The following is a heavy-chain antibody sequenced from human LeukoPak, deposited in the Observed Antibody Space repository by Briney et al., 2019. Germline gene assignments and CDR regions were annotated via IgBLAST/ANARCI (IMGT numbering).Heavy chain of an antibody. CDR1: GYSFTSYW. J-gene: IGHJ6*02. V-gene: IGHV5-51*01. CDR2: IYPGDSGT. D-gene: IGHD3-22*01. CDR3: ARKPYYYDSSGYSTYYYYGMDV. Sequence: GESLKISCKGSGYSFTSYWIGWVRQMPGKGLGWVGIIYPGDSGTRYSPSFQGQVTISADKSISTAYLQWSSLKASDTAMYYCARKPYYYDSSGYSTYYYYGMDVWGQGTTVTVSS.